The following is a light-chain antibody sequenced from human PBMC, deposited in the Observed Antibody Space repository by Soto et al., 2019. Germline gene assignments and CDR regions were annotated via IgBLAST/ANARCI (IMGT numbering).Light chain of an antibody. CDR3: NSYTSSATYV. CDR1: SSDVGAYNF. Sequence: QSVLTQPASVSGSPGQSITISCTGSSSDVGAYNFVSWYRHLPGKAPELMIYDVSNRPSGLSNRFSGSKSANTASLTISGLQAEDEADYYCNSYTSSATYVFGSGTKLTVL. CDR2: DVS. V-gene: IGLV2-14*03. J-gene: IGLJ1*01.